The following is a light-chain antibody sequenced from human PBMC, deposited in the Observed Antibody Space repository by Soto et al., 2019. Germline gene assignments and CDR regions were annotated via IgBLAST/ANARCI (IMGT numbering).Light chain of an antibody. Sequence: QSVLTQPPSASGTPGQRATISCSGSSSNIGSNYVYWYQQLPGTAPKLLIYRNNQRPSGVPDRFSGSKSGTSASLAISGLRSEDEADYYCAAWDDSLSGTWVFGGGTQLTVL. CDR1: SSNIGSNY. CDR2: RNN. CDR3: AAWDDSLSGTWV. J-gene: IGLJ3*02. V-gene: IGLV1-47*01.